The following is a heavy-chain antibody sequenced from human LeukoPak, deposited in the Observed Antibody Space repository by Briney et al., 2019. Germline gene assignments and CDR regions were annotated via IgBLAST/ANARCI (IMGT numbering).Heavy chain of an antibody. CDR3: ARARGGSYYYNYMDV. D-gene: IGHD3-16*01. J-gene: IGHJ6*03. Sequence: ASVKVSCKASGYSFTSYGISWVRQAPGQGLEWMGWISVYNGNTNYAQKPQGRVTMTTDTSTSTAYMELRSLRSDDTAVYYCARARGGSYYYNYMDVWGKGTTVTVSS. V-gene: IGHV1-18*01. CDR1: GYSFTSYG. CDR2: ISVYNGNT.